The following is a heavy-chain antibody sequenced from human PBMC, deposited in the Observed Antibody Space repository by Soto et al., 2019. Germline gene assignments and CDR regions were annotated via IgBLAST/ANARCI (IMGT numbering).Heavy chain of an antibody. J-gene: IGHJ4*02. D-gene: IGHD1-26*01. CDR3: ATRGSYLVD. V-gene: IGHV4-4*02. Sequence: KPSETLSLTCAVSGDSITSTNWWSWVRQPPGKGLEWIGEIYHSGSTNYNPSLKSRVTISVDKSKNQFSLNLTSVTAADTAVYYCATRGSYLVDWGQGTLVTVSS. CDR1: GDSITSTNW. CDR2: IYHSGST.